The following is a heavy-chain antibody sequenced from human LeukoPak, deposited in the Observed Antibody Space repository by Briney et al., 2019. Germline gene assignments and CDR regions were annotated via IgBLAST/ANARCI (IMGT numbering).Heavy chain of an antibody. V-gene: IGHV1-69*13. CDR2: IIPIFGTA. J-gene: IGHJ4*02. CDR3: ARDPGTTWCFDY. Sequence: SVKVSCKAPGGTFSSYAISWVRQAPGQGLEWMGGIIPIFGTANYAQKFQGRVTITADESTSTAYMELSSLRSEDTAVYYCARDPGTTWCFDYWGQGTLVTVSS. D-gene: IGHD1-1*01. CDR1: GGTFSSYA.